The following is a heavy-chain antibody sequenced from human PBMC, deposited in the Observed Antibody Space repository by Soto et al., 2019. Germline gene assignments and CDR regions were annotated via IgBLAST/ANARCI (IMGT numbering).Heavy chain of an antibody. CDR2: IYYRGST. D-gene: IGHD4-17*01. V-gene: IGHV4-31*03. J-gene: IGHJ4*02. CDR1: GGSISSGGYY. CDR3: ARRPLTTVTAFDY. Sequence: QVQLQESGPGLVKPSQTLSLTCTVSGGSISSGGYYWSWIRQRPGKGLEWIGYIYYRGSTYYNPTNKSRITKSVNTSKNQFSLKLSTVTAADTAVYYCARRPLTTVTAFDYWGQGTLVTVSS.